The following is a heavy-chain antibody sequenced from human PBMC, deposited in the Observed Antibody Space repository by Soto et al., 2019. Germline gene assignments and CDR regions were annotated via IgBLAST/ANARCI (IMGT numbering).Heavy chain of an antibody. CDR2: IKSKTDGGTT. CDR1: GFTFSNAW. CDR3: TTDLTGSYSYYYYGMDV. V-gene: IGHV3-15*01. D-gene: IGHD1-26*01. J-gene: IGHJ6*02. Sequence: GGSLRLSCAASGFTFSNAWMSWVRQAPGKGLEWVGRIKSKTDGGTTDYAAPVKGRFTISRGDSKNTLYLQMNSLKTEDTAVYYCTTDLTGSYSYYYYGMDVWGQGTTVTVSS.